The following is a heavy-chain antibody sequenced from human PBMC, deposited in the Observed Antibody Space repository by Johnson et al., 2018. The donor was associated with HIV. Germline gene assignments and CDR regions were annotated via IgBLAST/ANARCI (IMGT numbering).Heavy chain of an antibody. CDR2: TSYDGINK. Sequence: QVQVVESGGGVVQPGKSLRLSCAASGLTFSDFAMHWVRQAPGKGLEWVAVTSYDGINKYYATSVKGRFTISRDNSKNTLYLQMNSLRTEDTAVYYCAGGVPYDSGIIDALDIWGQGTMVTVSS. CDR1: GLTFSDFA. CDR3: AGGVPYDSGIIDALDI. V-gene: IGHV3-30-3*01. D-gene: IGHD3-10*01. J-gene: IGHJ3*02.